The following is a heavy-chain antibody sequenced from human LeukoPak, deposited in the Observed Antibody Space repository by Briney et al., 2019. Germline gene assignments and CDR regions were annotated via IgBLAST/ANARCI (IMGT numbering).Heavy chain of an antibody. CDR1: GGSISSSSYY. Sequence: MPSETLSLTCTVSGGSISSSSYYWGWIRQPPGKGLEGIGSIYYSGSTYYNPSLKSRVTISVDTSKNQFSLKLSSVTAADTAVYYCARESQWLVPDYWGQGTLVTVSS. V-gene: IGHV4-39*07. CDR2: IYYSGST. D-gene: IGHD6-19*01. CDR3: ARESQWLVPDY. J-gene: IGHJ4*02.